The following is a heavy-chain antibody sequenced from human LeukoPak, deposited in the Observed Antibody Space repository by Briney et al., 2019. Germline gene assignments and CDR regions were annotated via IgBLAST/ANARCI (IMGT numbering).Heavy chain of an antibody. V-gene: IGHV4-39*01. CDR2: IYYNGAT. CDR1: GGSISSSSYY. D-gene: IGHD1-26*01. Sequence: SETLSLTCTVSGGSISSSSYYWGWIRQPPGKGLQWIGTIYYNGATQYNPSLKSRVTISVDTYKNQFSLKKTSVTAADTAVYYCAREDRVGATTGSDHWGQGTLVTV. J-gene: IGHJ4*02. CDR3: AREDRVGATTGSDH.